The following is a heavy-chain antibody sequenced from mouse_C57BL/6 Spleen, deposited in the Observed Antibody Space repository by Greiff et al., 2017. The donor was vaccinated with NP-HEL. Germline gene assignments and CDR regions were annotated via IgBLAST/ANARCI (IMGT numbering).Heavy chain of an antibody. CDR2: IWRGGST. V-gene: IGHV2-5*01. J-gene: IGHJ4*01. Sequence: VKVVESGPGLVQPSQSLSITCTVSGFSLTSYGVHWVRQSPGKGLEWLGVIWRGGSTDYNAAFMSRLSITKDNSKSQVFFKMNSLQADDTAIYYCAKNPGYHAMDYWGQGTSVTVSS. CDR3: AKNPGYHAMDY. D-gene: IGHD3-2*02. CDR1: GFSLTSYG.